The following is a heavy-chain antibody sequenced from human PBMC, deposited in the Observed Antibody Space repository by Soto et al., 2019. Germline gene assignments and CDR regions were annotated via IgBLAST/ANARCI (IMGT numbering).Heavy chain of an antibody. CDR3: ARAGCGGDCQPPRLLDY. CDR2: ISGSGGST. J-gene: IGHJ4*02. Sequence: LRLSCAASGFTFSSYAMSWVRQAPGKGLEWVSAISGSGGSTYYADSVKGRFTISRDNSKNTLYLQMNSLRAEDTAVYYCARAGCGGDCQPPRLLDYWGQGTLVTVSS. CDR1: GFTFSSYA. D-gene: IGHD2-21*02. V-gene: IGHV3-23*01.